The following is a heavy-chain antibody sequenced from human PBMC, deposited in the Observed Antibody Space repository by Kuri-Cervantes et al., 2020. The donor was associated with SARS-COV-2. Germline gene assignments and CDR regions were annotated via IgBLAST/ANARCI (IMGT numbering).Heavy chain of an antibody. CDR1: GGSFSGYY. V-gene: IGHV4-59*01. D-gene: IGHD3-16*01. J-gene: IGHJ4*02. CDR2: IYDSGST. Sequence: ETLSLTCAVYGGSFSGYYWSWIRQPPGKGLEWIGYIYDSGSTNYNPSLKARVTISVDTSKNQFSLRLSSVTAADTAVYYCARGTLGADCWGQGTLVTVSS. CDR3: ARGTLGADC.